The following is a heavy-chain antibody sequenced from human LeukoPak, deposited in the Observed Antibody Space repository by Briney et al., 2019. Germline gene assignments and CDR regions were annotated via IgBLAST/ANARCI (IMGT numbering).Heavy chain of an antibody. V-gene: IGHV6-1*01. CDR2: TYYRSKWYY. Sequence: QTLSLTCAISGDSVSNDTAAWSWIRQSPSRGLEWLGRTYYRSKWYYDYAISVKSRMTIDLETSKNRFSLHLNSVTPDDTAVYYCARLRRYIKQATSGMDVWGQGTTVTVSS. CDR3: ARLRRYIKQATSGMDV. CDR1: GDSVSNDTAA. D-gene: IGHD5-18*01. J-gene: IGHJ6*02.